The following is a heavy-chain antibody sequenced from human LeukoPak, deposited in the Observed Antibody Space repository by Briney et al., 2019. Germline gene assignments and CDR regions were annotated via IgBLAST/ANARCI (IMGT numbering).Heavy chain of an antibody. D-gene: IGHD4-23*01. CDR3: ASLTPYLGIDY. CDR2: IYYSGST. CDR1: GGSISSGGYY. V-gene: IGHV4-30-2*03. J-gene: IGHJ4*02. Sequence: PSETLSLTCTVSGGSISSGGYYWSWIRQPPGKGLEWIGNIYYSGSTYYNPSLKSRVTISVDTSKNQFSLKLNSVTAADTAVYYCASLTPYLGIDYWGQGTLVTVSS.